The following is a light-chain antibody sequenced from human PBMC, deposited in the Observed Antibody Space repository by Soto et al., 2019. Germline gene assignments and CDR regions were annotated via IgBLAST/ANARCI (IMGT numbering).Light chain of an antibody. CDR1: QSVRSS. Sequence: EMVMTQSRANMSVSRGERATLSCRASQSVRSSLAWYQQKPDQAPRLLIYGASTRAPGIPARFDGSGSGTEFTLTISRLEPEDFAVYYCQKYGSSPITFGKGTRREIK. V-gene: IGKV3-20*01. J-gene: IGKJ5*01. CDR2: GAS. CDR3: QKYGSSPIT.